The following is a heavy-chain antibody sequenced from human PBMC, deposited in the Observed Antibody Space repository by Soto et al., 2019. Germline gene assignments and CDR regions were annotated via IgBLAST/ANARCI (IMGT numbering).Heavy chain of an antibody. D-gene: IGHD6-19*01. CDR3: AKDVSSGSDY. J-gene: IGHJ4*02. CDR2: ISYDGNKK. CDR1: GFTFSSYG. Sequence: GGSLRLSCAASGFTFSSYGMHWVRQAPGKGLEWVAFISYDGNKKYYADSVKGRFTVSRDNSKDTLYLQMNSLRAEDMAVYYCAKDVSSGSDYWGQGTLVTVSS. V-gene: IGHV3-30*18.